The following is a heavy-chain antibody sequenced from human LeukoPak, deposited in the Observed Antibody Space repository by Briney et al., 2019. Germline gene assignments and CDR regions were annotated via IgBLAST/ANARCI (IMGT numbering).Heavy chain of an antibody. CDR2: INHSGST. J-gene: IGHJ5*02. D-gene: IGHD1-20*01. CDR1: GGSSSGYY. Sequence: PSETLSLACVVHGGSSSGYYWSWIRQPPGKGLEWIGEINHSGSTNYHPSVKSRVTISVDTSKNQFSLKLSSVTAADTAVYYCAREGLAGITGTHNWFDPWGQGTLVTVSS. CDR3: AREGLAGITGTHNWFDP. V-gene: IGHV4-34*01.